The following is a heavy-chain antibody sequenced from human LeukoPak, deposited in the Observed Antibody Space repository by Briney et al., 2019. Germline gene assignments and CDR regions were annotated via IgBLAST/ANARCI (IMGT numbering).Heavy chain of an antibody. CDR3: ARLGELYNWFDP. Sequence: ASVKVSCKASGYTFTSYGISWVRQAPGQGLEWMGWISAYNGNTNYAQKFQGRVTMTRDTSISTAYMELSRLRSDDTAVYYCARLGELYNWFDPWGQGTLVTVSS. J-gene: IGHJ5*02. D-gene: IGHD3-10*01. V-gene: IGHV1-18*01. CDR2: ISAYNGNT. CDR1: GYTFTSYG.